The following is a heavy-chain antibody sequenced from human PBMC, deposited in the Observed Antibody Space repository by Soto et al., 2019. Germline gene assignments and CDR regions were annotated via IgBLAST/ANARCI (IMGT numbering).Heavy chain of an antibody. CDR3: ARGYYDSNGQSNTFDI. D-gene: IGHD3-22*01. Sequence: XGTLSLTCTVSGASISSSYWSWIRQSPGKGLEWIGYVYYSGSTKYNPSLKSRVTISVDTSKNQFSLKLSSVTAADTAVYYCARGYYDSNGQSNTFDIWGQGTMVTVSS. CDR2: VYYSGST. J-gene: IGHJ3*02. CDR1: GASISSSY. V-gene: IGHV4-59*01.